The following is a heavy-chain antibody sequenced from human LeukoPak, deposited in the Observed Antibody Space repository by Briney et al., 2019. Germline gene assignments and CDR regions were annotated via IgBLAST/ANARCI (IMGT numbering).Heavy chain of an antibody. J-gene: IGHJ4*02. CDR2: ISYDGSSK. CDR3: ARDRRSCSSTSCYPYY. CDR1: GFTFSSYA. Sequence: PGGSLRLSCAASGFTFSSYAMHWVRQAPGKGLEWVAVISYDGSSKYYADSVKGRFTISRDNSKNTLYLQMNSLRAEDTAVYYCARDRRSCSSTSCYPYYWGQGTLVTVSS. D-gene: IGHD2-2*01. V-gene: IGHV3-30-3*01.